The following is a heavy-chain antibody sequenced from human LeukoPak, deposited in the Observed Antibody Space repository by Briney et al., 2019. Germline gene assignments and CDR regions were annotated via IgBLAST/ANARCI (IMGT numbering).Heavy chain of an antibody. CDR1: GLTFSNAW. CDR2: IKRKSDGGTT. V-gene: IGHV3-15*01. Sequence: GGSLRLSCAASGLTFSNAWMSWVRQAPGKGLEWVGRIKRKSDGGTTDYAAPVKGRFTISRDDSKNTLYLQMNSLKSEDTAVYYCAKDGVVEYFDWFDYWGQGTLVTVSS. J-gene: IGHJ4*02. CDR3: AKDGVVEYFDWFDY. D-gene: IGHD3-9*01.